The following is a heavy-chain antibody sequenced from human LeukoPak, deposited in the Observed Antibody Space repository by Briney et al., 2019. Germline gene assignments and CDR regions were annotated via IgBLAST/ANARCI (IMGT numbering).Heavy chain of an antibody. V-gene: IGHV3-74*01. CDR3: AKDSNGWYQRGSNYFDY. J-gene: IGHJ4*02. CDR1: GFTFSTYW. CDR2: INSDGSST. Sequence: GGSLRLSCAASGFTFSTYWMYWVRQAPGRGLVWVSRINSDGSSTTYADSVKGRFTISRDNAKNTLYLQMNSLRAEDTAEYYCAKDSNGWYQRGSNYFDYWGQGTLVTVSS. D-gene: IGHD6-19*01.